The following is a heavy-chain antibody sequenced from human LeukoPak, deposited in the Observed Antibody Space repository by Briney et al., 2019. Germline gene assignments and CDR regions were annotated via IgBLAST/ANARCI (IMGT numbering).Heavy chain of an antibody. CDR2: ISYDGSNK. J-gene: IGHJ4*02. CDR3: AKDSPSFAPDY. D-gene: IGHD2-21*01. Sequence: GGSLRLSCAASGFTFSSYAMHWVRQAPGKGLEWVAVISYDGSNKYYADSVKGRFTISRDNSKNTLYLQMNSLRAEDTAVYYCAKDSPSFAPDYWGQGTLVTVSS. V-gene: IGHV3-30-3*01. CDR1: GFTFSSYA.